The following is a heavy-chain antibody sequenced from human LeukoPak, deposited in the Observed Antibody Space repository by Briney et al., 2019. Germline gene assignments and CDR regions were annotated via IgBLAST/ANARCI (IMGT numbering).Heavy chain of an antibody. Sequence: SETLSLTCTVSGGSISSSSYYWGWIRQPPGKGLEWIGSIYYSGSTYYNPSLKSRVTISVDTSKNQFSLKLSSVTAADTAVYYCARTVLMVYASYAFDIWGQGTMATVSS. CDR3: ARTVLMVYASYAFDI. V-gene: IGHV4-39*01. J-gene: IGHJ3*02. CDR2: IYYSGST. CDR1: GGSISSSSYY. D-gene: IGHD2-8*01.